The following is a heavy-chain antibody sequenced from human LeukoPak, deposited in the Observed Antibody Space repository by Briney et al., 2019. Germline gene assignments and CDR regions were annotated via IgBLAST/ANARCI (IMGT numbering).Heavy chain of an antibody. J-gene: IGHJ4*02. D-gene: IGHD3-10*01. Sequence: GASVKVSCKASGYTFTSYGISWVRQAPGQGPEWMGWISGYNGHTNYAQKFQGRVTMTADTSTSTAYMELRSLRSDDTAVYYCARGQGNRLLWVGESLSNINPLDYWGQGTLVTVSS. CDR3: ARGQGNRLLWVGESLSNINPLDY. CDR2: ISGYNGHT. V-gene: IGHV1-18*01. CDR1: GYTFTSYG.